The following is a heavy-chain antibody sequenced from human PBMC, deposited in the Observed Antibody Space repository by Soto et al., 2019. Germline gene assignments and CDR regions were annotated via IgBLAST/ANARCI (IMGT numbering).Heavy chain of an antibody. CDR2: IKQDGSEK. D-gene: IGHD6-25*01. CDR1: GFTFSSYW. CDR3: ARXRVIRLGNYYYYYGMDV. Sequence: PGGSLRLSCAASGFTFSSYWMSWVRQAPGKGLEWVANIKQDGSEKYYVDSVKGRFTISRDNAKNSLYLQMNSLRAEDTAVYYCARXRVIRLGNYYYYYGMDVWGQGTTVTVSS. V-gene: IGHV3-7*01. J-gene: IGHJ6*02.